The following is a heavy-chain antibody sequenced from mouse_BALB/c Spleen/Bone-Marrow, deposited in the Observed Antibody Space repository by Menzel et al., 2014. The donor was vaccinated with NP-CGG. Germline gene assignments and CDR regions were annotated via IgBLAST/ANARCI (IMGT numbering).Heavy chain of an antibody. V-gene: IGHV1-14*01. CDR2: INPFNDGT. CDR3: ARTGNYYGSSFDY. Sequence: VESGTSVKMSCKASGYTFTSYVIHWVKQKPGQGLEWIGYINPFNDGTKYNEKFKDKATLTSDKSSNTAYMELSSLTSEDSAVYYCARTGNYYGSSFDYWGQGTTLTVSS. D-gene: IGHD1-1*01. CDR1: GYTFTSYV. J-gene: IGHJ2*01.